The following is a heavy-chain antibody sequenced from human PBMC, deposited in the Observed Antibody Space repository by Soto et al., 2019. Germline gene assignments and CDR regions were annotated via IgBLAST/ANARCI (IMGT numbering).Heavy chain of an antibody. D-gene: IGHD3-16*01. CDR2: ISAYNGNT. J-gene: IGHJ3*02. Sequence: GASVKVSCKASGYTFTSYGISWVRQAPGQGLEWMGWISAYNGNTNYAQKLQGRVTMTTDTSTSTAYMELRSLRSDDTAVYYCARAVQRWPQRLWRSHDAFDIWGQGTMVTVSS. V-gene: IGHV1-18*01. CDR3: ARAVQRWPQRLWRSHDAFDI. CDR1: GYTFTSYG.